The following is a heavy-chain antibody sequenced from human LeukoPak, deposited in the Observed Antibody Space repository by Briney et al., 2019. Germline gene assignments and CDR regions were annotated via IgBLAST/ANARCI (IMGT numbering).Heavy chain of an antibody. CDR3: VSTTRSSPFDN. Sequence: GGSLRLSCAASGFTFSAYWMSWVRQAPGKGLEWLANIKQDGSDKQYVDSVKGRFSISRDNAKTSVYLQMNSLRAEDTAVYYCVSTTRSSPFDNWGQGTLVTVSS. CDR2: IKQDGSDK. CDR1: GFTFSAYW. J-gene: IGHJ4*02. D-gene: IGHD1-1*01. V-gene: IGHV3-7*01.